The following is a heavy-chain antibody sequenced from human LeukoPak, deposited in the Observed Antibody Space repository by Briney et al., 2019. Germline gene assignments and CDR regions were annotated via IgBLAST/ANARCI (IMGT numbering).Heavy chain of an antibody. CDR3: AKDKGQHSYGSYGMDV. J-gene: IGHJ6*02. CDR2: ISWNSGSI. CDR1: GFTFDDYA. V-gene: IGHV3-9*01. Sequence: GRSLRLSCAASGFTFDDYAMRWVRQAPGKGLEWVSGISWNSGSIGYADSVKGRFTISRDNAKNSLYLQMNSLRAEDTALYYCAKDKGQHSYGSYGMDVWGQGTTVTVSS. D-gene: IGHD5-18*01.